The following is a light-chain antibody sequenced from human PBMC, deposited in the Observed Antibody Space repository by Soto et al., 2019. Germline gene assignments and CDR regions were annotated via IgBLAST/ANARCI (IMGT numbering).Light chain of an antibody. CDR3: QHYGTTPWT. CDR2: GAS. CDR1: QSVCSRC. V-gene: IGKV3-20*01. J-gene: IGKJ1*01. Sequence: ETVLTQSPGTLSLSPGERVTLSYRASQSVCSRCLAWYQQKPGQSPRLLIYGASSRATGIPDRFSGSGSGTDFTLTISRLEPEDFAVYYCQHYGTTPWTFGQGTKVVIK.